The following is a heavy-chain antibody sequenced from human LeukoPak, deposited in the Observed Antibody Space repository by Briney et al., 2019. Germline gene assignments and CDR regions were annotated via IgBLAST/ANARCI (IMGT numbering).Heavy chain of an antibody. CDR3: ARDQYYYDSSGYYYEHDAFDI. CDR2: ISSSSSYI. Sequence: GGSLRLSCAASGFTFSSYSMNWVRQAPGKGLEWGSSISSSSSYIYYADSVKGRFTISRDNAKNSLYLQMNSLRAEDTAVYYCARDQYYYDSSGYYYEHDAFDIWGQGTMVTVSS. D-gene: IGHD3-22*01. CDR1: GFTFSSYS. J-gene: IGHJ3*02. V-gene: IGHV3-21*01.